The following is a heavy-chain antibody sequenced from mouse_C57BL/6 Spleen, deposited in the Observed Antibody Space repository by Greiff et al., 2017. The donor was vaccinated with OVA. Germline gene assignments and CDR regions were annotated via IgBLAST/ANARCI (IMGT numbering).Heavy chain of an antibody. CDR1: GYTFTSYG. V-gene: IGHV1-81*01. CDR3: ARHWDGNFDY. D-gene: IGHD4-1*01. Sequence: VQLQQPGTELVKPGASVKLSCKASGYTFTSYGISWVKQRTGQGLEWIGEIYPRSGNTYYNEKFKGKATLTADKSSSTAYMELRSLTSGDSAVYFCARHWDGNFDYWGQGTTLTVSS. CDR2: IYPRSGNT. J-gene: IGHJ2*01.